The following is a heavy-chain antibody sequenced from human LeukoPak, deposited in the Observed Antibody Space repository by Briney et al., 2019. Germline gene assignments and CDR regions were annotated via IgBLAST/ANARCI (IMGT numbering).Heavy chain of an antibody. Sequence: PSETLSLTCTVSGGSLSSDYWTWIRQPAGKGLEWIGRVYTNGSPNYNPSLKSRVTMSVDTSKNQFSLRVSSVTAADTAVYYCARDLWGDYVYYGMDVWGQGTTVTVSS. CDR2: VYTNGSP. J-gene: IGHJ6*02. CDR1: GGSLSSDY. CDR3: ARDLWGDYVYYGMDV. D-gene: IGHD2-21*01. V-gene: IGHV4-4*07.